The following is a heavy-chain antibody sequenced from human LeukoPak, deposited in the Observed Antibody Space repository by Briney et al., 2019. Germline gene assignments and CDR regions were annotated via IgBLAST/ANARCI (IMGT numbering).Heavy chain of an antibody. CDR1: GFTFSSYA. D-gene: IGHD6-13*01. Sequence: GGSLRLSCAASGFTFSSYAMSWVRQAPGKGLEWVSAISGSGGSTYYADSVKGRFTISRDNSKNTLYLQINSLRAEDTAVYYCAKPKGKAAAGSIQSDYWGQGTLVTVSS. J-gene: IGHJ4*02. CDR3: AKPKGKAAAGSIQSDY. CDR2: ISGSGGST. V-gene: IGHV3-23*01.